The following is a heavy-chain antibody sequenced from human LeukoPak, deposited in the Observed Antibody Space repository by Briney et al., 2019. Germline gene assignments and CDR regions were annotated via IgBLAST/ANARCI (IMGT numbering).Heavy chain of an antibody. CDR2: IYYSGST. Sequence: SETLSLTCTVSGGSISSYYWSWIRQPPGKGLEWIGYIYYSGSTNYNPSLKSRVTISVDTSKNQFSLKLSSVTAADTAVYYCARVDTAMVTRDYYYMDVWGKGTTVTVSS. J-gene: IGHJ6*03. CDR3: ARVDTAMVTRDYYYMDV. V-gene: IGHV4-59*01. CDR1: GGSISSYY. D-gene: IGHD5-18*01.